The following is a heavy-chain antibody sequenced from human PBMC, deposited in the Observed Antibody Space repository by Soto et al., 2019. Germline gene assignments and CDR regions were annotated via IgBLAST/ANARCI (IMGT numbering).Heavy chain of an antibody. CDR3: AKDQYCGGDCYLFDY. V-gene: IGHV3-7*03. CDR1: GFTFSSYW. Sequence: GGSLRLSCAASGFTFSSYWMSWVRQAPGKGLEWVANIKQDGSEKYYVDSVKGRFTISRDSSTNTLYLQMNSLRPEDTAVYYCAKDQYCGGDCYLFDYWGQGALVTVSS. CDR2: IKQDGSEK. J-gene: IGHJ4*02. D-gene: IGHD2-21*02.